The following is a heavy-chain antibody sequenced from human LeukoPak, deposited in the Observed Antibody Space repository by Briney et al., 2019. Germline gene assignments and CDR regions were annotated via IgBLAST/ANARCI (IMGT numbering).Heavy chain of an antibody. CDR1: GFTFSSYA. CDR2: ISYDGSNK. Sequence: PGRSLRLSCAASGFTFSSYAMHWVRQAPGKGLEWVAVISYDGSNKYYADSVKGRFTISRDNSKNTLYLQMNSLRAEDTAVYYCAREYCSSTSCWYFDYWGQGTLVTVSS. J-gene: IGHJ4*02. D-gene: IGHD2-2*01. V-gene: IGHV3-30-3*01. CDR3: AREYCSSTSCWYFDY.